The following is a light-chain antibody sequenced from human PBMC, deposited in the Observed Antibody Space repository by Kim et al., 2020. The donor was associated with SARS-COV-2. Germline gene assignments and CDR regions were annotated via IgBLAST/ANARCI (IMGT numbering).Light chain of an antibody. CDR3: QQYGSSPRT. J-gene: IGKJ1*01. V-gene: IGKV3D-20*01. CDR2: DAV. CDR1: QNVNSNY. Sequence: EIVLTQSPVTLSLSPGERATLSCGASQNVNSNYLAWYQQKPGLAPRLLIYDAVSRAAGVPERFSGCGSGTDFTLTISRLEPEDFAVYYCQQYGSSPRTFGQGTKVDIK.